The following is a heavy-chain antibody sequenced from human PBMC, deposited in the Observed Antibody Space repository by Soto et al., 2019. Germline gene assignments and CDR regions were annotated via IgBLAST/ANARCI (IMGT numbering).Heavy chain of an antibody. CDR3: VRVAQGYYYGMDV. D-gene: IGHD2-21*01. Sequence: QVQLQESGPGLVKPSQTLSLTCTVSGGSISSVDYYWSWIRQPPGKGLEWIGYIYYSGSTYYNPSLKSRVTISVDTSKNQFSLRLSSVTAADTALYYCVRVAQGYYYGMDVWGRGTTVTVSS. CDR1: GGSISSVDYY. CDR2: IYYSGST. J-gene: IGHJ6*02. V-gene: IGHV4-30-4*01.